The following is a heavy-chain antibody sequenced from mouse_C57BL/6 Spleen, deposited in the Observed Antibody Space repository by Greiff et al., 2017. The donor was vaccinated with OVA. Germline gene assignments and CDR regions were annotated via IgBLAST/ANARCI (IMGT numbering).Heavy chain of an antibody. J-gene: IGHJ1*03. V-gene: IGHV5-9*01. CDR3: ARGDYYGYFDV. D-gene: IGHD2-4*01. Sequence: EVQLVESGGGLVKPGGSLKLSCAASGFTFSSYTMSWVRQTPEKRLEWVATISGGGGNTYYPDSVKGRFTISRDNAKNTLYLQMSSLRSEDTALYYCARGDYYGYFDVWGTGTTVTVSS. CDR1: GFTFSSYT. CDR2: ISGGGGNT.